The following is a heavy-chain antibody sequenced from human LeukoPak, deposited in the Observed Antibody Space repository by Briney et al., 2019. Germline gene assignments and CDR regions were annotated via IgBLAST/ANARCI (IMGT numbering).Heavy chain of an antibody. CDR3: ARDPCIAVAGTGY. CDR1: GFTFSSYW. V-gene: IGHV3-7*01. D-gene: IGHD6-19*01. J-gene: IGHJ4*02. CDR2: IKQDGSEK. Sequence: RPGGSLRLXCAASGFTFSSYWMSWVRQAPGKGLEWVANIKQDGSEKYYVDSVKGRFTISRDNAKNSLYLQMNSLRAEDTAVYYCARDPCIAVAGTGYWGQGTLVTVSS.